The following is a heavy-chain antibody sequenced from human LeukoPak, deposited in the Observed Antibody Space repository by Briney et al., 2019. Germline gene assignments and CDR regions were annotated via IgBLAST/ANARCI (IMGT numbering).Heavy chain of an antibody. CDR3: AREYGVTTYYYDS. J-gene: IGHJ4*02. D-gene: IGHD2-21*02. CDR1: GFTFSTYS. Sequence: AGSLRLSCAASGFTFSTYSMNWVRQAPGKGLEWVSSITSSSTYIYYADSVKGRFTISRDNAKNSLYLQMNSLRAEDTAVYYCAREYGVTTYYYDSWGQGTLVPVSS. V-gene: IGHV3-21*01. CDR2: ITSSSTYI.